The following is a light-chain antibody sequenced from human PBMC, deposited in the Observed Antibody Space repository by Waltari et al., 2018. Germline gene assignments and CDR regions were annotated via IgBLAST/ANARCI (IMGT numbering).Light chain of an antibody. V-gene: IGLV1-51*01. CDR3: ASWDSSLSAAGV. Sequence: QSVLTQPPSVSAAPGQKGTISCSGANHNLGNNYVSWYQKFPGRAPRLILFDDNRRPSGIPDRFSGSKSGTSATLAITGLQSGDEADYYCASWDSSLSAAGVFGGGTRLTVL. CDR2: DDN. J-gene: IGLJ3*02. CDR1: NHNLGNNY.